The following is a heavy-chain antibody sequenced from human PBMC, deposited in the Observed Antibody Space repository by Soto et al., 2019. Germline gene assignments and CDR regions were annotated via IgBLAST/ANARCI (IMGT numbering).Heavy chain of an antibody. Sequence: GGSLRLSCAASGFTFSSYWMHWVRQAPGKGLVWVSRINSDGSSTSYADSVKGRFTISRDSAKNTLYLQMNSLRAEDTAVYYCARGLRGAYYYGMDVWGQGTTVTVSS. V-gene: IGHV3-74*01. CDR1: GFTFSSYW. CDR2: INSDGSST. J-gene: IGHJ6*02. CDR3: ARGLRGAYYYGMDV. D-gene: IGHD3-16*01.